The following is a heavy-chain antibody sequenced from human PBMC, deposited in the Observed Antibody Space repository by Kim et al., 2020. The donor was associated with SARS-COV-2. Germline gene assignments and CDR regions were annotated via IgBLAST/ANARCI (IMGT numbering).Heavy chain of an antibody. CDR1: GGSISSGGYY. V-gene: IGHV4-31*03. CDR3: ARDRPGGLYDYVWGSYRYFDY. Sequence: SETLSLTCTVSGGSISSGGYYWSWIRQHPGKGLEWIGYIYYSGSTYYNPSLKSRVTISVDTSKNQFSLKLSSVTAADTAVYYCARDRPGGLYDYVWGSYRYFDYWGQGTLVTVSS. D-gene: IGHD3-16*02. CDR2: IYYSGST. J-gene: IGHJ4*02.